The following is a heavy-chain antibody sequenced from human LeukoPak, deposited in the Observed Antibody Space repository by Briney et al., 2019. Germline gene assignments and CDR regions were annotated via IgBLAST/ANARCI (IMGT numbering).Heavy chain of an antibody. CDR3: AKDRVPAASRAEYFQH. CDR2: IRYDGSNK. Sequence: PGGSLRLSCAASGFTFDEYGMSWVRQAPGKGLEWVAFIRYDGSNKYYADSVKGRFTISRDNSKNTLYLQMNSLRAEDTAVYYCAKDRVPAASRAEYFQHWGQGTLVTVSS. CDR1: GFTFDEYG. D-gene: IGHD2-2*01. V-gene: IGHV3-30*02. J-gene: IGHJ1*01.